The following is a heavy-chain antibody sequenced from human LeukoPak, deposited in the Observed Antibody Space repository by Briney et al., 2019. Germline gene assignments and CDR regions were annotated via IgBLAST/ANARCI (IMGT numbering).Heavy chain of an antibody. D-gene: IGHD3-10*01. CDR2: ISGSGGST. V-gene: IGHV3-23*01. CDR3: AKALYGSGNSDD. J-gene: IGHJ4*02. CDR1: GCTSSSYA. Sequence: GGSLRLSCAASGCTSSSYAMSWVRQAPGKGLEWVSAISGSGGSTYYADSVKGRFTISRDNSKNTLYLQMNSLRAEDTAVYYCAKALYGSGNSDDWGQGTLVTVSS.